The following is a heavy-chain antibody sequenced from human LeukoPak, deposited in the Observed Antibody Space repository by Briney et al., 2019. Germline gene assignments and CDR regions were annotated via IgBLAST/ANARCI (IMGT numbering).Heavy chain of an antibody. V-gene: IGHV5-51*01. D-gene: IGHD3-22*01. J-gene: IGHJ4*02. CDR1: EYSFTSYW. Sequence: GESLKISCKASEYSFTSYWIGWVRQMPGKGLEWVGNTQPGNPEIRYSPSFQGQVTLSADKSISTAYLQWSSLKASDTAMYYCARRHYYYDRSGFYYYFDTWGQGTQVTVTS. CDR3: ARRHYYYDRSGFYYYFDT. CDR2: TQPGNPEI.